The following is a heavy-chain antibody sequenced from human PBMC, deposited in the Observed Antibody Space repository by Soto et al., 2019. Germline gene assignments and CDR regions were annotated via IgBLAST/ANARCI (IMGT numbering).Heavy chain of an antibody. CDR2: VSGNNGAS. Sequence: ASVKVSCKASGYTSADFGISWVRQAPGQGLEWMGWVSGNNGASDPAPKVQGRITMTLDTSTGVSYMALRSLRSDDTAIYYCVRDQKYFRVNGNWFDSWGQGTLVTVSS. CDR1: GYTSADFG. V-gene: IGHV1-18*04. CDR3: VRDQKYFRVNGNWFDS. D-gene: IGHD2-2*01. J-gene: IGHJ5*01.